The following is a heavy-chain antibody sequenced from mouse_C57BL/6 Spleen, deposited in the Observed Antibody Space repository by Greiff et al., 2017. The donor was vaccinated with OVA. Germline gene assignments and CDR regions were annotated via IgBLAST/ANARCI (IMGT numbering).Heavy chain of an antibody. Sequence: EVQLQQSGPELVKPGASVKISCKASGYTFTDYYMNWVKQSHGKSLEWIGDINPNNGGTSYNQKFKGKATLTVDKYSSTAYMELRSLTSEDSAVYYCASRREDYPFAYWGQGTLVTVSA. CDR1: GYTFTDYY. CDR2: INPNNGGT. V-gene: IGHV1-26*01. D-gene: IGHD2-4*01. CDR3: ASRREDYPFAY. J-gene: IGHJ3*01.